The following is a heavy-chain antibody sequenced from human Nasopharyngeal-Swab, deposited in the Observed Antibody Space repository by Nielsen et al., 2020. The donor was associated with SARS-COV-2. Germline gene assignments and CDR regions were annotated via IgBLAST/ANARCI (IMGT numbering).Heavy chain of an antibody. D-gene: IGHD2-15*01. Sequence: VRKAPGQGLEGMGIINPGGGSARYSQNFQGRVTMTRDTSTNTVYMELFSLTSEDTAVYYCARGGDPREVVAATDCFDPWGQGTLVTVSS. CDR3: ARGGDPREVVAATDCFDP. V-gene: IGHV1-46*01. CDR2: INPGGGSA. J-gene: IGHJ5*02.